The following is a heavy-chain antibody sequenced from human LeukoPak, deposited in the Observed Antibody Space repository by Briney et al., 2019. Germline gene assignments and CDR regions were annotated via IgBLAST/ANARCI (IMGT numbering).Heavy chain of an antibody. D-gene: IGHD6-19*01. CDR3: AKERAVAGTEIYYYYYGMDV. J-gene: IGHJ6*02. V-gene: IGHV3-48*03. CDR1: GFTFSSYE. Sequence: GGSLRLSCAASGFTFSSYEMNWVRQAPGKGLEWVSYISSSGRTIYYADSVKGRFTISRDNAKNSLYLQMNSLRAGDTAVYYCAKERAVAGTEIYYYYYGMDVWGQGTTVTVSS. CDR2: ISSSGRTI.